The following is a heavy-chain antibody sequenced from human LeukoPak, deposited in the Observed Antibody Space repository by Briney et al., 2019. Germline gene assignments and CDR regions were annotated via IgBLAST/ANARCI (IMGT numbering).Heavy chain of an antibody. CDR1: GFTFDDYA. Sequence: GGSLRLSCAASGFTFDDYAMHWVRQAPGEGLEWVSGISWNSGSIGYADSVKGRFTISRDNAKNSLYLQMNSLRAEDTALYYCAKSPGNDAFDIWGQGTMVTVSS. V-gene: IGHV3-9*01. D-gene: IGHD3-10*01. J-gene: IGHJ3*02. CDR2: ISWNSGSI. CDR3: AKSPGNDAFDI.